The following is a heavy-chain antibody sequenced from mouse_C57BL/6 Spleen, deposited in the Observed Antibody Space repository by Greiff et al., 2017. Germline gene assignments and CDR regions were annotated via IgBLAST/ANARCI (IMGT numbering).Heavy chain of an antibody. Sequence: VQLQQSGAELVRPGASVKLSCTASGFNIKDDYMHWVKQRPEQGLEWIGWIDPEDGDTEYASKFPGKDPLTADKSSNTAYLQLSSLTSEDTAVYYCTSDDNSPRYLDDGGTGTTVTVSS. J-gene: IGHJ1*03. CDR2: IDPEDGDT. CDR3: TSDDNSPRYLDD. CDR1: GFNIKDDY. D-gene: IGHD6-1*01. V-gene: IGHV14-4*01.